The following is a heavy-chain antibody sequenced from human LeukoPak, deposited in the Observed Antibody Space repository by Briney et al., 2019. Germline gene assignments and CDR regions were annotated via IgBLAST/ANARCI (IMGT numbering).Heavy chain of an antibody. D-gene: IGHD3-10*01. CDR3: AKDRVVRGVIILAGYYGMDV. CDR1: GFTFTKCA. V-gene: IGHV3-23*01. J-gene: IGHJ6*02. CDR2: ITATGDTA. Sequence: GGSLRLSCVASGFTFTKCAMSWIRQAPGKGLEWVAIITATGDTAYYADSVKGRFTISRDNSKNTLYLQMNSLRAEDTAVYYCAKDRVVRGVIILAGYYGMDVWGQGTTVTVSS.